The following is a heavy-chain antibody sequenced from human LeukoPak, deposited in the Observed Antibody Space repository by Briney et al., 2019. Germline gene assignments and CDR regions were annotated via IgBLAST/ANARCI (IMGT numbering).Heavy chain of an antibody. J-gene: IGHJ4*02. CDR3: AKEGEHLALDY. CDR2: ISYDGTNK. Sequence: PGRSLRLSCAASGFTFSSYGMHWVRQAPGKGLEWVAVISYDGTNKFYADSVKGRFTIPRDNSKNTLYLQMNSLRGEDTAVYYCAKEGEHLALDYWGQGTLVTVSS. V-gene: IGHV3-30*18. CDR1: GFTFSSYG. D-gene: IGHD1-26*01.